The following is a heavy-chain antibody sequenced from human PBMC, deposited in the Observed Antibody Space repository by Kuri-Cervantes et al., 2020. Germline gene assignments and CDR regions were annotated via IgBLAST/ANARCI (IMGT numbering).Heavy chain of an antibody. CDR3: ASEWDPDTAMVNGGAFDI. CDR1: GFTFSSYV. V-gene: IGHV3-33*01. D-gene: IGHD5-18*01. CDR2: IWYDGSNK. J-gene: IGHJ3*02. Sequence: LSLTCAASGFTFSSYVMHWVRQAPGKGLEWVAVIWYDGSNKYYADSVKGRFTISRDNSKDTLYLQMNSLRAEDTAVYYCASEWDPDTAMVNGGAFDIWGQGTMVTVSS.